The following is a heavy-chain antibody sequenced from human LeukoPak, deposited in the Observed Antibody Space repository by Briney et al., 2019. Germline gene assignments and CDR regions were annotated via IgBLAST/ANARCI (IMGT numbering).Heavy chain of an antibody. V-gene: IGHV4-38-2*01. CDR2: IYHSGST. CDR1: GYSISSGYY. J-gene: IGHJ4*02. D-gene: IGHD5-18*01. Sequence: SETLSLICAVSGYSISSGYYWGWIRQPPGKGVEWFGSIYHSGSTYYHPSPKSRVTISVDTSKNQFSLKLSSVTAADTAVYYCARHGIQLWYQFDYWGQGTLVTVSS. CDR3: ARHGIQLWYQFDY.